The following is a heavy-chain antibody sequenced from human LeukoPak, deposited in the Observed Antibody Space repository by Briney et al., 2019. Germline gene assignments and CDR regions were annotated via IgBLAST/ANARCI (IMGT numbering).Heavy chain of an antibody. CDR1: GFTFSSYS. D-gene: IGHD1-26*01. J-gene: IGHJ4*02. Sequence: GGSLRLSCAASGFTFSSYSMNWVRQAPGKGLEWVSHITASGTAMFYADSVKGRFTISRDNAKNSLYLQMNSLRDEDTAVYYCASSGSYRFDYWGQGTLFNVSS. CDR3: ASSGSYRFDY. V-gene: IGHV3-48*02. CDR2: ITASGTAM.